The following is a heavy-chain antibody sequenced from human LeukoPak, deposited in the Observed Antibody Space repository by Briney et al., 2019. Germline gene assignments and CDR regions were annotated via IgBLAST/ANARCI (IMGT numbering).Heavy chain of an antibody. CDR2: IDSSGGYM. Sequence: GGSLRLSCEASGFTFNTYSMNWARQAPGKGLEWVSSIDSSGGYMFYADSVKGRFIIFRDNAKDSLYLQMNSLRVEDTAVYYCLRGDRRDYWGQGTLVTVSS. J-gene: IGHJ4*02. CDR1: GFTFNTYS. V-gene: IGHV3-21*06. CDR3: LRGDRRDY.